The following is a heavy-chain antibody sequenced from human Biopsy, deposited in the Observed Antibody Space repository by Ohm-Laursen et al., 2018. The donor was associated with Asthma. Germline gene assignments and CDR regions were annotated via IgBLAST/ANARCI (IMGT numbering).Heavy chain of an antibody. CDR1: GFSFSNYG. Sequence: SLRLSCTASGFSFSNYGMHWVRQTPGKGLDWVAVISFDGTNRNYTDSVKGRFTISRDNSRNTLHLEMNSLRAEDAAVYFCAKEVFPGWELRRGPDSWGQGTLVTVSS. CDR2: ISFDGTNR. D-gene: IGHD1-26*01. CDR3: AKEVFPGWELRRGPDS. J-gene: IGHJ4*02. V-gene: IGHV3-30*18.